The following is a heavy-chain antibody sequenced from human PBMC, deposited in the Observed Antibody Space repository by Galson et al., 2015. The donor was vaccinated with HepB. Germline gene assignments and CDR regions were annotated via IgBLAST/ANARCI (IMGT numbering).Heavy chain of an antibody. CDR1: GFTFSSYA. Sequence: SLRLSCAASGFTFSSYAIHWVRQAPGKGLEWVAVISYDVSNKYYADSVKGRFTISRDNSKNTLYLQMNSLRAEDTAVYYCARVPSSGWLDYWGQGTLVTVSS. CDR2: ISYDVSNK. D-gene: IGHD6-19*01. V-gene: IGHV3-30-3*01. CDR3: ARVPSSGWLDY. J-gene: IGHJ4*02.